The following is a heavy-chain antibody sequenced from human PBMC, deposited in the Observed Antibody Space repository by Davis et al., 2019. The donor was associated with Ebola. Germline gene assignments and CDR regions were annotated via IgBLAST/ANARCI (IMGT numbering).Heavy chain of an antibody. J-gene: IGHJ3*02. D-gene: IGHD3-3*01. V-gene: IGHV5-51*01. CDR1: GYSFTSYW. CDR3: ARPMTSRSAAAFDI. CDR2: IYPGDSDT. Sequence: GESLKISCKGSGYSFTSYWIAWVRQMPGKGLECMGIIYPGDSDTRYSPSFQGQVTISADKSITTAYLQWSSLKASDTAMYYCARPMTSRSAAAFDIWGQGTMVTVSS.